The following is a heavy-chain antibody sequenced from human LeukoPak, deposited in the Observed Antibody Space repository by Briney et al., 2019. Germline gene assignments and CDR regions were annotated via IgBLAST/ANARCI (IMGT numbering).Heavy chain of an antibody. CDR3: ARRIVEVGGSQPFGY. J-gene: IGHJ4*02. V-gene: IGHV4-39*07. CDR2: IYYSGST. CDR1: GGSISSSSYY. Sequence: SETLSLTCTVSGGSISSSSYYWGWLRQPPGTGLEWIGSIYYSGSTYYNPSLKGRVTISVDTSKNQFSLKLSSVTAADTAVYYCARRIVEVGGSQPFGYWGQGTLVTVAS. D-gene: IGHD1-26*01.